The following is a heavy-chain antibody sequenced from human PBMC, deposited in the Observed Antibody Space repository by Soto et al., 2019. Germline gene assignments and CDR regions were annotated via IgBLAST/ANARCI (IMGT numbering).Heavy chain of an antibody. CDR1: GGSVSSRSHY. D-gene: IGHD2-2*01. J-gene: IGHJ4*01. V-gene: IGHV4-61*01. CDR2: VYFTGST. Sequence: SETLSLTCTVSGGSVSSRSHYWSWIRQPPGKGLEWIGYVYFTGSTNYNPSLKSRATVSLDTSKNQFSLMLNSVTAADTAVYSGAREAYVYAYFDNGGQGTLVTVST. CDR3: AREAYVYAYFDN.